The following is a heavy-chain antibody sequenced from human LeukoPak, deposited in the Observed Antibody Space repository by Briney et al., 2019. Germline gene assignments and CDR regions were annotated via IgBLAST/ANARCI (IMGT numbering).Heavy chain of an antibody. V-gene: IGHV4-39*07. J-gene: IGHJ3*02. CDR1: GGSISSSSYY. CDR3: ARDRYNWNDWDAFDI. CDR2: IYYSGST. Sequence: PSETLSLTCTVSGGSISSSSYYWGWIRQPPGKGLEWIGSIYYSGSTYYNPSLKSRVTISVDTSKNQFSLKLSSVTAADTAVYYCARDRYNWNDWDAFDIWGQGTMVTVSS. D-gene: IGHD1-1*01.